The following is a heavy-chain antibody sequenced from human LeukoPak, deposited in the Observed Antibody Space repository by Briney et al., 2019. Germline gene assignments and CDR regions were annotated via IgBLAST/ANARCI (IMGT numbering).Heavy chain of an antibody. J-gene: IGHJ6*03. CDR1: GFPFSSYS. CDR2: ISSSSSYI. Sequence: GSLRLSCAASGFPFSSYSMNWVRQAPGKGLEWVSSISSSSSYIYYADSVKGRFTISRDNAKNSLYLQMNSLRAEDTAVYYCARDGLGAAGRNYYYYYMDVWGKGTTVTVSS. CDR3: ARDGLGAAGRNYYYYYMDV. D-gene: IGHD6-13*01. V-gene: IGHV3-21*01.